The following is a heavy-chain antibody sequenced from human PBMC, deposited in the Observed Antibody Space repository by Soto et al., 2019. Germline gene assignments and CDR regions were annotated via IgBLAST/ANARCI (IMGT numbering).Heavy chain of an antibody. CDR3: ARDGGVWGSFRYFDY. CDR1: GYTFTSYV. CDR2: ISPYNGNT. V-gene: IGHV1-18*04. J-gene: IGHJ4*02. Sequence: QVQLVQSGVEVQKPGASVKVSCKASGYTFTSYVINWLRQAPGQGLEWMGWISPYNGNTNYGQKLQGRVTMTTDTSTSIDYMELRSLRSDDTAVYYCARDGGVWGSFRYFDYWGQGTLVTVSS. D-gene: IGHD3-16*02.